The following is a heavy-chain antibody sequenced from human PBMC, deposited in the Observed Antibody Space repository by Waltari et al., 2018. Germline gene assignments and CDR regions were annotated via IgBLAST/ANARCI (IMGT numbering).Heavy chain of an antibody. Sequence: QLVESGGGLVQPGGSLRLSCAASGFTFNRYAMTWVRQAPGMGLEWVYGISGKTGRTNYADSVKGRFTIARDNSKHTLYLQMNSLRAEDTAVYYCAKDHGFSGNDYPTYLDYWGQGTSVTVSS. CDR3: AKDHGFSGNDYPTYLDY. D-gene: IGHD5-12*01. CDR2: ISGKTGRT. J-gene: IGHJ4*02. CDR1: GFTFNRYA. V-gene: IGHV3-23*04.